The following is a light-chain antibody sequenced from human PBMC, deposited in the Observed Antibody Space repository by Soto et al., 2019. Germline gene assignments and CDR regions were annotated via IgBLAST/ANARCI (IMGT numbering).Light chain of an antibody. CDR3: QQYNNWPQT. CDR1: QSVSSN. J-gene: IGKJ1*01. CDR2: GAS. Sequence: EIVMTQSPATLSVSPGERATLSCRASQSVSSNLAWYQQKPGQAPRLLIYGASTRTTGIPSRFSGSGSVTEFTLTSSSLRSEDFAVYYCQQYNNWPQTFGQGTKVEIK. V-gene: IGKV3-15*01.